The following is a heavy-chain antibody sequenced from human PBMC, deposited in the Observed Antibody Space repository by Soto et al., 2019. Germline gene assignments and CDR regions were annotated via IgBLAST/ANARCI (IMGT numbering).Heavy chain of an antibody. CDR2: INPSGGHT. CDR3: ARGGHVVVVTAAFDY. V-gene: IGHV1-46*01. D-gene: IGHD2-21*02. CDR1: GNTFTTYY. Sequence: QVQLMQSGAEVKKPGASVKVSCKASGNTFTTYYIHWVRQAPGQGLEWMGTINPSGGHTTYAQKFLGRVTMTRDTSTSTLYSELTSLRSEDTAVYYCARGGHVVVVTAAFDYWGQGTLVTVSS. J-gene: IGHJ4*02.